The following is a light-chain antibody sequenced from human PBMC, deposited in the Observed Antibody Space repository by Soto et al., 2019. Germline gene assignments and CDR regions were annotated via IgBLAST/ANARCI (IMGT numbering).Light chain of an antibody. J-gene: IGKJ1*01. Sequence: EIVFTQSPGTLSLSPGERAILSYRASQSVSSTYVAWYQQKPGQAPRLLIFGASIRATGLPDRFSGGGSGTDFTLTISRLEPEDFAVYYCQQYGSAPGKFGQGTRWIS. CDR2: GAS. V-gene: IGKV3-20*01. CDR3: QQYGSAPGK. CDR1: QSVSSTY.